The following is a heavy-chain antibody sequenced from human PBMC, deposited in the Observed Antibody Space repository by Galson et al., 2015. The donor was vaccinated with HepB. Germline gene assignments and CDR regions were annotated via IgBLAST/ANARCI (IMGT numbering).Heavy chain of an antibody. D-gene: IGHD6-19*01. CDR2: IDPSDSCT. CDR1: GYSFTSYW. J-gene: IGHJ5*02. Sequence: QSGAEVTKPGESLRISCKGSGYSFTSYWISWVRQMPGKGLEWMGRIDPSDSCTNYSPSFQGHVTISADKSISPAYLQWSSLKASDTAMYYCARPIIPYSSGWYGVGWFDPWCQGTLVTVSS. CDR3: ARPIIPYSSGWYGVGWFDP. V-gene: IGHV5-10-1*01.